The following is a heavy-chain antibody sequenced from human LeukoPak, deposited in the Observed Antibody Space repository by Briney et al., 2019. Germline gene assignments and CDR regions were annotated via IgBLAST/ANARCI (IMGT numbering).Heavy chain of an antibody. Sequence: SETLSLTCTVSGGSISSYYWSWIRQPPGKGLEWIGYIYYSGSTNYNPSLKSRVTISVDTSKNQFSLKLSSVTAADTAVYYCARADYDFWSGYYKRLGAFDIWGQGTMVTVSS. J-gene: IGHJ3*02. CDR2: IYYSGST. CDR1: GGSISSYY. D-gene: IGHD3-3*01. CDR3: ARADYDFWSGYYKRLGAFDI. V-gene: IGHV4-59*01.